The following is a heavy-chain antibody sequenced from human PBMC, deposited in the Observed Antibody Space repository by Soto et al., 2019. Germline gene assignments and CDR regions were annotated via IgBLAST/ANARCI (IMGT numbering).Heavy chain of an antibody. Sequence: GGSLRLSCAASGFTFSSYAMHWVRQAPGKGLEWVAVISYDGSNKYYADSVKGRFTISRDNSKNTLYLQMNSLRAEDTAVYYCARVEKYYYYGMDVWGQGTTVTVSS. J-gene: IGHJ6*02. CDR3: ARVEKYYYYGMDV. V-gene: IGHV3-30-3*01. CDR1: GFTFSSYA. CDR2: ISYDGSNK.